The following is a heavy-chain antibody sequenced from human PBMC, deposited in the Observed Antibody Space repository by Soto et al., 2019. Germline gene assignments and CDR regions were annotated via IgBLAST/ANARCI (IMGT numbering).Heavy chain of an antibody. CDR2: ISSSSSTI. D-gene: IGHD6-19*01. V-gene: IGHV3-48*01. Sequence: QPGGSLRLSCAASGFTFSSYSMNWVRQAPGKGLEWVSYISSSSSTIYYADSVKGRFTISRDNAKNSLYLQMNSLRAEDTAVYYCASRRWDYSSGWFVRGDAFDIWGQGTMVTVSS. CDR3: ASRRWDYSSGWFVRGDAFDI. J-gene: IGHJ3*02. CDR1: GFTFSSYS.